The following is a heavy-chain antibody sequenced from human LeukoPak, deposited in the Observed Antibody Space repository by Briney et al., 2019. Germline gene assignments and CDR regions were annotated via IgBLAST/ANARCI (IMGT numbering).Heavy chain of an antibody. CDR2: MNPSGST. D-gene: IGHD3-22*01. CDR1: GGSFSGYY. V-gene: IGHV4-34*01. CDR3: ARGRQDVTMIVVVMTAVSYYLDV. J-gene: IGHJ6*03. Sequence: SETLSLTCAVYGGSFSGYYWTWIRQTPEKGREWIGEMNPSGSTNYNPSLKSRVTISVDTSKNQFSLELSSVTAADTAVYSCARGRQDVTMIVVVMTAVSYYLDVWGKGTTVTVS.